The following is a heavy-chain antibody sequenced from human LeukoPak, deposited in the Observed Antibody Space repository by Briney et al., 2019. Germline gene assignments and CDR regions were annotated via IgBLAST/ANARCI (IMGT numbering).Heavy chain of an antibody. CDR1: GGSISSSDYY. D-gene: IGHD6-13*01. CDR2: TYYSGST. V-gene: IGHV4-30-4*01. J-gene: IGHJ4*02. Sequence: PSETLSLTCTVSGGSISSSDYYWSWIRQPPGKGLEWIGYTYYSGSTSYNPSLKSRVTISVDTSKNQFSLKLSSVTAADTAVYYRARGRAAVYDYWGQGTLVTVSS. CDR3: ARGRAAVYDY.